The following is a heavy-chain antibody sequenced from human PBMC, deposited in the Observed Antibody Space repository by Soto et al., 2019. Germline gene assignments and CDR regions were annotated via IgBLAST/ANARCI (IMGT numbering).Heavy chain of an antibody. V-gene: IGHV1-8*01. J-gene: IGHJ6*01. Sequence: ASVKVSCKASGYTFTSYNINWVRQATGQGLEWMGWMNPNSGNTGYAQKFQGRVTMTRNTSISTAYMELSSLRSEDTAVYYCARANHGGCWSEYYYYHYYGKDVWGQGTTDTVSS. D-gene: IGHD3-3*01. CDR1: GYTFTSYN. CDR3: ARANHGGCWSEYYYYHYYGKDV. CDR2: MNPNSGNT.